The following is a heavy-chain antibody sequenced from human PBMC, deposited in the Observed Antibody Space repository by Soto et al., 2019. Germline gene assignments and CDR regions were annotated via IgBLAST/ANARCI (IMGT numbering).Heavy chain of an antibody. CDR3: ARGGYCSGGSCYSDYYYYMDV. CDR1: GYSFTSYW. V-gene: IGHV5-51*04. CDR2: IYPGDSDT. Sequence: GESLKISCKGSGYSFTSYWIGWVRQMPGKGLEWMGIIYPGDSDTRYSPSFQGQVTISADKPISTAYLQWSSLKASDTAMYYCARGGYCSGGSCYSDYYYYMDVWGKGTTVTVSS. J-gene: IGHJ6*03. D-gene: IGHD2-15*01.